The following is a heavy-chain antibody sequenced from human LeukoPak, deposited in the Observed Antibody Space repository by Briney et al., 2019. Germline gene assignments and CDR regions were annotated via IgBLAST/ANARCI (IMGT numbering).Heavy chain of an antibody. V-gene: IGHV4-59*12. CDR3: ARDSSSVSPDSLWFGEAAGYYYYYGMDV. CDR2: IYYSGST. D-gene: IGHD3-10*01. J-gene: IGHJ6*02. Sequence: PSETLSLTCTVSGGSTSSYYWSWIRQPPGKGLEWIGYIYYSGSTNYNPSLKSRVTISVDKSKNQFSLKLSSVTAADTAVYYCARDSSSVSPDSLWFGEAAGYYYYYGMDVWGQGTTVTVSS. CDR1: GGSTSSYY.